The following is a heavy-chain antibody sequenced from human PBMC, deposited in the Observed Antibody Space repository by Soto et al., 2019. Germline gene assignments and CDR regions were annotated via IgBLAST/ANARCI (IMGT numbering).Heavy chain of an antibody. Sequence: GGSLRLSCTASGFTFSSYAMSWVRQTPGKGLEWVSGISGRGDSTYYADSVKGRFTISRDNSKNTLFLQMNSLRAEDTAVYYCAKATGRSAWTFDYWGQGTLVTVSS. CDR3: AKATGRSAWTFDY. V-gene: IGHV3-23*01. J-gene: IGHJ4*02. CDR1: GFTFSSYA. D-gene: IGHD3-10*01. CDR2: ISGRGDST.